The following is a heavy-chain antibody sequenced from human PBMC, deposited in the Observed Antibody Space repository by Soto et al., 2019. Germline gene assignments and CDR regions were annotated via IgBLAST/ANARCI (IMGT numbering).Heavy chain of an antibody. Sequence: QVQLQESGPGLVKPSQTLSLTCTVSGGSISSGDYYWSWIRQPPGKGLEWIGYIYYSGSTYYNPSLKSRVTISVDTSTNQFSLKLSSVTAADTAVYYCASLGGFGATTIDYWGQGTLVTVSS. CDR1: GGSISSGDYY. J-gene: IGHJ4*02. CDR2: IYYSGST. D-gene: IGHD3-10*01. CDR3: ASLGGFGATTIDY. V-gene: IGHV4-30-4*01.